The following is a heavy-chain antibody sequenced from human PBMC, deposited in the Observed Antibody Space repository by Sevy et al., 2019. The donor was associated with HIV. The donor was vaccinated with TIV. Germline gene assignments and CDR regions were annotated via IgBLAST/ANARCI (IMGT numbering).Heavy chain of an antibody. CDR1: GFMFSSYA. Sequence: GGSLRLSCAASGFMFSSYAMSWIRQAPGKGLEWVSTIRGSGCRTYYADSVKGRFTIARDNSKNTLYLQMNSLRAEDTAVYYCHGDYDSSQLASYYYYGMDVSGQRTTVTVSS. J-gene: IGHJ6*02. CDR2: IRGSGCRT. D-gene: IGHD3-22*01. CDR3: HGDYDSSQLASYYYYGMDV. V-gene: IGHV3-23*01.